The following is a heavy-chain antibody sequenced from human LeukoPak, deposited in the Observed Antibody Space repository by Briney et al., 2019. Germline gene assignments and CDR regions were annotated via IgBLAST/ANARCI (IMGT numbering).Heavy chain of an antibody. CDR2: IIPIFGTA. CDR3: ARDPRYSSGWYGEFDY. CDR1: GGTFSSYA. J-gene: IGHJ4*02. Sequence: SVKVSCKASGGTFSSYAISWVRQAPGQGLEWMGRIIPIFGTANYAQKFQGRVTITTDESTSAAYMELSSLRSEDTAVYYCARDPRYSSGWYGEFDYWGQGTLVTVSS. D-gene: IGHD6-19*01. V-gene: IGHV1-69*05.